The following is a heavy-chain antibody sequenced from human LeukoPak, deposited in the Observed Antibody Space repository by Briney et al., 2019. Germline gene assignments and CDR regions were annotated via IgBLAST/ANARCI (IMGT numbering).Heavy chain of an antibody. Sequence: GGSLGLSCAASGFTFSSYSMNWVRQAPGKGLEWVSSISSSSSYIYYADSVKGRFTISRDNAKNSLYLQMNSLRAEDTAVYYCARAKRSGSYIDYWGQGTLVTVSS. V-gene: IGHV3-21*01. J-gene: IGHJ4*02. CDR2: ISSSSSYI. CDR3: ARAKRSGSYIDY. D-gene: IGHD1-26*01. CDR1: GFTFSSYS.